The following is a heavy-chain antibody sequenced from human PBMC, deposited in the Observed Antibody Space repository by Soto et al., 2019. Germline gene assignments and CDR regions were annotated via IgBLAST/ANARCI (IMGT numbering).Heavy chain of an antibody. V-gene: IGHV4-39*01. CDR3: GSALRPTTGGGGYFDY. CDR2: MSYSRST. Sequence: SETLSLTCFVSGGSISSNNYYWGWIRQPPGKGLEWIGSMSYSRSTYYNPSLKSRVTISVDTSKNQFPLKLTSVTAPDTAVFYWGSALRPTTGGGGYFDYWGQGPVVAVS. CDR1: GGSISSNNYY. J-gene: IGHJ4*02. D-gene: IGHD3-16*01.